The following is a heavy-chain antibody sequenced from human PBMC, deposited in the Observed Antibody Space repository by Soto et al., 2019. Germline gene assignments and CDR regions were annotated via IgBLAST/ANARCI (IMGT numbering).Heavy chain of an antibody. V-gene: IGHV1-69*01. CDR3: ASGAITMVRGVPTYGMNV. Sequence: QVQLVQSGAEVKKPGSSVKVSCKASGGTFSSYAISWVRQAPGQGLEWMGGIIPIFGTANYAQKFQGGVTITADESTSTAYMELSSLRSEDTAVYYCASGAITMVRGVPTYGMNVWGQGTTVTVSS. CDR2: IIPIFGTA. CDR1: GGTFSSYA. J-gene: IGHJ6*02. D-gene: IGHD3-10*01.